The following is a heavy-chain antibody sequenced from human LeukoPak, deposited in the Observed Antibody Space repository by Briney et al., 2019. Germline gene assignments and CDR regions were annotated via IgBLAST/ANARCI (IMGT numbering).Heavy chain of an antibody. Sequence: GGSLRLSCAASGFTFSSYGMHWVRQAPGKGLEWVSYISSSGSIIYYADSVKGRFTISRDNAKNTLYLQMDSLRTEDTAVYYCACLYVDQWGQGALVTVSS. V-gene: IGHV3-48*03. CDR3: ACLYVDQ. CDR2: ISSSGSII. J-gene: IGHJ4*02. CDR1: GFTFSSYG. D-gene: IGHD5/OR15-5a*01.